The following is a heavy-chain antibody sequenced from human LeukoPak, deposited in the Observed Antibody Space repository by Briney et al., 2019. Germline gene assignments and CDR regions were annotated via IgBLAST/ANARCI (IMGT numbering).Heavy chain of an antibody. CDR1: GFTFNTHW. V-gene: IGHV3-74*01. CDR3: ARDLNWSQIDY. J-gene: IGHJ4*02. Sequence: GGSLRLSCTASGFTFNTHWMHWVRQAPGKGLVWVSRINTDGRTTNYAASVKGRFTISRDNAKNTLYLQMNSLRAEDTAVYYCARDLNWSQIDYWGQGSLVTVSS. D-gene: IGHD1-20*01. CDR2: INTDGRTT.